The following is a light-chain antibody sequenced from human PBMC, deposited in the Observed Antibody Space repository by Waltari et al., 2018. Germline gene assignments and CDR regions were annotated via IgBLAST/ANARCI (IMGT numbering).Light chain of an antibody. CDR1: RSNIGRNS. Sequence: SVLTQPPPASGTPGQRVTISCSGSRSNIGRNSVTWYQQLPGTAPKLLIYSNNQRPSGVPDRFSGSKSGTSASLAISGLQSEDEADFYCAAWDDSLNGVLFGGGTKLTVL. CDR3: AAWDDSLNGVL. V-gene: IGLV1-44*01. J-gene: IGLJ2*01. CDR2: SNN.